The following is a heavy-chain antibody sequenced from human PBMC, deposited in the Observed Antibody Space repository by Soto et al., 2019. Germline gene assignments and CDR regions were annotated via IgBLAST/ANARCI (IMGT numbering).Heavy chain of an antibody. J-gene: IGHJ6*02. CDR2: IWYDGSNK. D-gene: IGHD5-12*01. CDR1: GFTFSSYG. Sequence: GGSLRLSCASSGFTFSSYGMRWVRQAPGKGLEWVAVIWYDGSNKYYADSVKGRFTISRDNSKNTLYLQMNSLRAEDTAVYYCARGYSGYDYDYYYYGMDVWGQGTTVTVSS. V-gene: IGHV3-33*01. CDR3: ARGYSGYDYDYYYYGMDV.